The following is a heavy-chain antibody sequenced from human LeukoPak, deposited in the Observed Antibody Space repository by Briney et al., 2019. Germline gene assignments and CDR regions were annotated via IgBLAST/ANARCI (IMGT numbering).Heavy chain of an antibody. J-gene: IGHJ4*02. V-gene: IGHV4-59*01. CDR1: GGSISSYY. CDR3: ARGEVITSTVTTYFDY. CDR2: IYYSGST. D-gene: IGHD4-17*01. Sequence: PSETLSLTCTASGGSISSYYWSWIRQPPGKGLEWIGYIYYSGSTNYNPSLKSRVTISVDTSKNQFSLKLSSVTAADTAVYYCARGEVITSTVTTYFDYWGQGTLVTVSS.